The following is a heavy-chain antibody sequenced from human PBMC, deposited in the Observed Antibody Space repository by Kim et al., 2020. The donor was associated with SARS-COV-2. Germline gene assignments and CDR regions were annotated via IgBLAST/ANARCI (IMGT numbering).Heavy chain of an antibody. Sequence: GGSLRLSCAASGFTFSSYAMSWVRQAPGKGLEWVSAISGSGGSTYYADSVKGRFTISRDNSKNMLYLQMNSLRAEDTAVYYCAKEGIVGATWRLAFDIWGQGTMVTVSS. J-gene: IGHJ3*02. CDR2: ISGSGGST. CDR3: AKEGIVGATWRLAFDI. D-gene: IGHD1-26*01. CDR1: GFTFSSYA. V-gene: IGHV3-23*01.